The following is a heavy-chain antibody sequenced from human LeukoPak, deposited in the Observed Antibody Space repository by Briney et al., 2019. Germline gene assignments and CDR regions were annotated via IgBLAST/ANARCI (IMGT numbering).Heavy chain of an antibody. CDR3: ARDSGNIVVVPAAMLGDYYYYMDV. J-gene: IGHJ6*03. Sequence: ASVKVSCKASGGTFSGYPISWVRQAPGQGLEWMGGIIPIFGTANYAQKFQGRVTITADKSTSTAYMELSSLRSEDTAVYYCARDSGNIVVVPAAMLGDYYYYMDVWGKGTTVTVSS. CDR2: IIPIFGTA. V-gene: IGHV1-69*06. D-gene: IGHD2-2*01. CDR1: GGTFSGYP.